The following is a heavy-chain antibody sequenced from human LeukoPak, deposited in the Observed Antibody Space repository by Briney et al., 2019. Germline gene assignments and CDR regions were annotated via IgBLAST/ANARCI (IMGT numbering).Heavy chain of an antibody. J-gene: IGHJ4*02. CDR2: IYYSGST. Sequence: PSQTLSLTCAVSGGSISSGGYSWSWIRQPPGKGLECIGNIYYSGSTNYNPSLKSRVTISIDTSKNQFSLKLSSVTAADTAVYYCARGPGMATIKDWGQGTLVTVSS. D-gene: IGHD5-24*01. V-gene: IGHV4-61*08. CDR3: ARGPGMATIKD. CDR1: GGSISSGGYS.